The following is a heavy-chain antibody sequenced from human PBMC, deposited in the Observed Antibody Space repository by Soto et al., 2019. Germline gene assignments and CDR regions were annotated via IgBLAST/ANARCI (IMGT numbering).Heavy chain of an antibody. CDR2: IRSKAYGGTT. Sequence: SLRLSCTASGFTFGDYAMSWFRQAPGKGLEWVGFIRSKAYGGTTEYAASVKGRFTISRDDSKSIAYLQMNSLKTEDTAVYYCTTTYYDFWSGYYDFDYWGQGTLVTVSS. V-gene: IGHV3-49*03. CDR1: GFTFGDYA. J-gene: IGHJ4*02. CDR3: TTTYYDFWSGYYDFDY. D-gene: IGHD3-3*01.